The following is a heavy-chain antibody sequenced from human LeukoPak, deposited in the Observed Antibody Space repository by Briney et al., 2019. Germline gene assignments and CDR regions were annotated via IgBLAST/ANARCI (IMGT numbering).Heavy chain of an antibody. CDR2: ISGSGGST. Sequence: GGSPRLSCAASGFTFSSYAMSWVRQAPGKGLEWVSAISGSGGSTYYADSVKGRFTISRDNSKNTLYLQMNSLRAEDTAVYYCAKDKAYSSSWYDYWGQGTLVTVSS. CDR1: GFTFSSYA. D-gene: IGHD6-13*01. J-gene: IGHJ4*02. CDR3: AKDKAYSSSWYDY. V-gene: IGHV3-23*01.